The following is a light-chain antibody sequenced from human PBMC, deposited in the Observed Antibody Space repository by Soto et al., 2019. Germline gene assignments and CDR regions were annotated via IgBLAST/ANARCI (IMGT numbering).Light chain of an antibody. J-gene: IGLJ2*01. CDR2: DVS. Sequence: QSALTQPPSVSGSPGQSVTISCTGTSNDVGSYNRVSWYQQPPGTAPKLMIYDVSNRPSGVPDRLSGSKSGNAASLTISGLQAEDEADYYCSSYTGTSTLVFGGGTKLTVL. V-gene: IGLV2-18*02. CDR1: SNDVGSYNR. CDR3: SSYTGTSTLV.